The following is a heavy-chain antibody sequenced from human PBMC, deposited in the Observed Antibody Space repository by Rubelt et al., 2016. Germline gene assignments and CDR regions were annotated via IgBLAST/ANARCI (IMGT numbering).Heavy chain of an antibody. Sequence: QLQLQESGPGLVKPSETLSITCTVSGGSISSSTYYWGWIRQPPGKGLEWIGNIYYIGSTSYNQSLKSRGTISVDTSKNQFSRKLSSVTAADTAMYYCARETFSYFDYWGQGTLVTVSS. V-gene: IGHV4-39*07. CDR2: IYYIGST. J-gene: IGHJ4*02. CDR1: GGSISSSTYY. CDR3: ARETFSYFDY.